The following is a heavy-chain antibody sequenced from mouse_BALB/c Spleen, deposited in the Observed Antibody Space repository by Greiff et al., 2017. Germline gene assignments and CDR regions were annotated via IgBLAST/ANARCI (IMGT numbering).Heavy chain of an antibody. V-gene: IGHV3-2*02. CDR3: AIVRRSSFDY. J-gene: IGHJ2*01. D-gene: IGHD2-14*01. CDR2: ISYSGST. CDR1: GYSITSDYA. Sequence: VQLKESGPGLVKPSQSLSLTCTVTGYSITSDYAWNWIRQFPGNKLEWMGYISYSGSTSYNPSLKSRISITRDTSKNQFFLQLNSVTTEDTATYYCAIVRRSSFDYWGQGTTLTVSS.